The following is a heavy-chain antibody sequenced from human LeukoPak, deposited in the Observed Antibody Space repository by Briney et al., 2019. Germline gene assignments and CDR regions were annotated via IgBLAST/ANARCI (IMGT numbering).Heavy chain of an antibody. D-gene: IGHD3-10*01. CDR3: ARGITMVYPDY. CDR2: INHSGST. Sequence: PSETLSLTCAVYGGSFSGYYWSWIRQPPGRGLEWIGEINHSGSTNYNPSLKSRVTISVDTSKNQSSLKLSSVTAADTAVYYCARGITMVYPDYWGQGTLVTVSS. V-gene: IGHV4-34*01. J-gene: IGHJ4*02. CDR1: GGSFSGYY.